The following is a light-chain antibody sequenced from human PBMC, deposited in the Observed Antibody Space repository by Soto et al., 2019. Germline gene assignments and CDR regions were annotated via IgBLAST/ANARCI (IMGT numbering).Light chain of an antibody. CDR2: KAS. CDR1: QSVSSW. J-gene: IGKJ1*01. Sequence: DILLTQSPSTLSASVGDRVTITCRASQSVSSWLAWYQQQPGKAPKLLIYKASSLESGVPSRFSGSGSGTEFTLTISSLQPDDFATYYCQQYSSYSRTFGQGTKVEIK. V-gene: IGKV1-5*03. CDR3: QQYSSYSRT.